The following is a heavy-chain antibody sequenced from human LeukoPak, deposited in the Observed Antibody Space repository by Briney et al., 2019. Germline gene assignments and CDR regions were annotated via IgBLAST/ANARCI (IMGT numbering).Heavy chain of an antibody. Sequence: GGSLRLSCAASGFTFSSYAMHWVRQAPGKGLEWVAVISCDGSNKYYADSVKGRFTISRDNSKNTLYLQMNSLRAEDTAVYYCARVSGVTIPQKRAFDIWGQGTMVTVSS. CDR2: ISCDGSNK. CDR1: GFTFSSYA. CDR3: ARVSGVTIPQKRAFDI. J-gene: IGHJ3*02. V-gene: IGHV3-30-3*01. D-gene: IGHD3-3*01.